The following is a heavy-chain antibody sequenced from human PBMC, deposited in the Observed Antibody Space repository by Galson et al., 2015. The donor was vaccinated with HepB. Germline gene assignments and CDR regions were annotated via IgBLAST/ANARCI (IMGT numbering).Heavy chain of an antibody. V-gene: IGHV3-48*01. Sequence: SLRLSCAASGFTFSSYSMNWVRQAPGKGLEWLSYISTSGNTVDYADSVKGRFTISRDNAKNSLYLQMNSLRAEDTAMYYCARGRGYSYGYSDYWGQGTLVIVSS. CDR3: ARGRGYSYGYSDY. D-gene: IGHD5-18*01. CDR2: ISTSGNTV. J-gene: IGHJ4*02. CDR1: GFTFSSYS.